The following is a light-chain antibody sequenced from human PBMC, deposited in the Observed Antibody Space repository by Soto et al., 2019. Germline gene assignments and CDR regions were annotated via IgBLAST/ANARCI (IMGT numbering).Light chain of an antibody. CDR1: QSVSSY. Sequence: EIVMTQSPVTLSVSPGERATLSCRASQSVSSYLAWYQQKPGQAPRLLIYDASNRATGIPARFSGSGSGTDFTLTISSLEPEDFAVYYCQQRSNWPPGLTFGGGTKVDIK. CDR2: DAS. J-gene: IGKJ4*01. V-gene: IGKV3-11*01. CDR3: QQRSNWPPGLT.